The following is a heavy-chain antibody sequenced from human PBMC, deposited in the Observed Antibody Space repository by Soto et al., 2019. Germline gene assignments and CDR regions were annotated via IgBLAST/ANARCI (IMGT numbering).Heavy chain of an antibody. CDR2: ISDSGDRT. CDR3: ARSRDGYSFYFYYGMDG. CDR1: GFTLSMSA. J-gene: IGHJ6*02. Sequence: PGGSLRLSCASSGFTLSMSAVNWVRQAPGKGLEWVSYISDSGDRTYYADSVKGRFTISRDRSKNTVSLQMDSLRAEDTAVYYCARSRDGYSFYFYYGMDGWGQGTTVTVSS. V-gene: IGHV3-23*01. D-gene: IGHD4-4*01.